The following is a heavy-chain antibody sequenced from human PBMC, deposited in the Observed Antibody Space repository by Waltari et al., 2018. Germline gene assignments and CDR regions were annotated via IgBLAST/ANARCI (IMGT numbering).Heavy chain of an antibody. Sequence: QVQLVQSGAEVKKPGASVKGSCKVSGYTLTELSRHWVRQAPGKGLEWMGGFDPEDGETIYAQKFQGRVTMTEDTSTDTAYMELSSLRSEDTAVYYCATGFWDEAAFDIWGQGTMVTVSS. D-gene: IGHD3-16*01. J-gene: IGHJ3*02. CDR2: FDPEDGET. CDR3: ATGFWDEAAFDI. CDR1: GYTLTELS. V-gene: IGHV1-24*01.